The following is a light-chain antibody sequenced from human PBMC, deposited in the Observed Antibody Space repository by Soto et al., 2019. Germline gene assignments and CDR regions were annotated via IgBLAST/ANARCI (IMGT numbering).Light chain of an antibody. CDR1: SSDVGAYNY. Sequence: QSVLTQPASVSGSPGQSITISCTGTSSDVGAYNYVSWYQQHPGKVPKVILYDVSDRPSDVSSRFSGSKSGNTASLTISGLQAEDEADYYCSSYTTTRTLVFGGGTKLTVL. V-gene: IGLV2-14*03. CDR2: DVS. J-gene: IGLJ2*01. CDR3: SSYTTTRTLV.